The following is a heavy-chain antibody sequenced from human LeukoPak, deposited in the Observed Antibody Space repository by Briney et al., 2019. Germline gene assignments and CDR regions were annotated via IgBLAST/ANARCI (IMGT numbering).Heavy chain of an antibody. D-gene: IGHD1-14*01. CDR2: IYPGASDT. J-gene: IGHJ6*03. CDR1: GYSFTSYW. CDR3: ARSALGPASDYYYMDV. Sequence: GGALKISWKGSGYSFTSYWIGWVRQMPGKGLEGMGIIYPGASDTRYTPSFQAQVTLSADKSITTAYLQWSSLKASDTAMYYCARSALGPASDYYYMDVWGKGTTVTVSS. V-gene: IGHV5-51*01.